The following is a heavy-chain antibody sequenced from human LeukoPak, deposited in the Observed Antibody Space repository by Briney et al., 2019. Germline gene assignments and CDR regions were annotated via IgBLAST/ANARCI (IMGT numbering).Heavy chain of an antibody. CDR2: ISGSGDTT. CDR3: AKSRGESRGASNY. CDR1: GFTVSSYA. V-gene: IGHV3-23*01. J-gene: IGHJ4*02. D-gene: IGHD1-26*01. Sequence: GGSLRLSCAASGFTVSSYAMNWVRQAPGKGLEWVSFISGSGDTTYYADSVKGRFTISRDSSKNTLYLQMNSLRAEDTAVYYYAKSRGESRGASNYWGQGTLVTVSS.